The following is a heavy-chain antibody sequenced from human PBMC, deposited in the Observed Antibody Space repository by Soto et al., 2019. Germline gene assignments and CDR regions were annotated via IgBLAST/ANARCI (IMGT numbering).Heavy chain of an antibody. D-gene: IGHD3-10*01. CDR3: TRASASSMLRGVVIN. V-gene: IGHV4-4*02. CDR2: MYHSGDS. CDR1: GGSISTDNW. J-gene: IGHJ4*02. Sequence: SETLSLTCAVSGGSISTDNWWSWVRRPPGKGLEWIGEMYHSGDSNFNPSLKSRVTISVDKSKNQFSMQMASVTAADAALYYCTRASASSMLRGVVINWGRGTQVTVSS.